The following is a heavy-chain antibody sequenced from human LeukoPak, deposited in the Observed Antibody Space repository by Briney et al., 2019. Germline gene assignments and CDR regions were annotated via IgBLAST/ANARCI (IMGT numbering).Heavy chain of an antibody. Sequence: AETLSLTCSVSGGSITGSYWRWSRQSSGKGLEWIGNIYYSGTTNYSPSLRSRVTISVDTSNKQFSLKLRSVTAADTAVYYCARSKVTYYYDAGGYYYFDYWGQGALVTVSS. CDR3: ARSKVTYYYDAGGYYYFDY. J-gene: IGHJ4*02. V-gene: IGHV4-59*01. CDR2: IYYSGTT. D-gene: IGHD3-22*01. CDR1: GGSITGSY.